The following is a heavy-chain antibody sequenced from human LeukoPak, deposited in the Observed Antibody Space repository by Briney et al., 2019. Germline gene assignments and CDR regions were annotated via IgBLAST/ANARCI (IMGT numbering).Heavy chain of an antibody. Sequence: GSSVKVSCKASGGTFSSYAISWVRQAPGQGLEWMGGIIPIFGTANYAQKFQGRVTIAADESTSTAYMELSSLRSEDTAVYYCAIAMTTVTPGAFDIWGQGTMVTVSS. V-gene: IGHV1-69*01. D-gene: IGHD4-17*01. CDR2: IIPIFGTA. CDR1: GGTFSSYA. CDR3: AIAMTTVTPGAFDI. J-gene: IGHJ3*02.